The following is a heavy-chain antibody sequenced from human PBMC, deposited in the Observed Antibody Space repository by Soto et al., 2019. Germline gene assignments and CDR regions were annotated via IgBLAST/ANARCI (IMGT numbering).Heavy chain of an antibody. CDR1: GYSFTSYW. CDR2: IYPGDSDT. D-gene: IGHD6-13*01. V-gene: IGHV5-51*01. Sequence: GESLKISCKGYGYSFTSYWIGWVRQMPGKGLERMGIIYPGDSDTRYSPSFQGQVTISADKSISSAYLQWSSLKASDTAMYYCARTSAAGKYYYGMDVWGQGT. J-gene: IGHJ6*02. CDR3: ARTSAAGKYYYGMDV.